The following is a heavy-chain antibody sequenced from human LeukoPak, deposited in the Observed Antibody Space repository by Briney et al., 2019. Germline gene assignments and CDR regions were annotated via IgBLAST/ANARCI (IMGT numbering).Heavy chain of an antibody. V-gene: IGHV4-39*01. CDR3: ARLVYSDPNYFDY. Sequence: SETLSLTCTVSGGSIDSSNGYFWVWLRQPPGKGLEWIGSISYVGQTFYNSSLESRVTLSVDKSRNQFSLRLRSVTAADTAVFYCARLVYSDPNYFDYWGQGSLVTVSS. CDR1: GGSIDSSNGYF. CDR2: ISYVGQT. J-gene: IGHJ4*02. D-gene: IGHD1-26*01.